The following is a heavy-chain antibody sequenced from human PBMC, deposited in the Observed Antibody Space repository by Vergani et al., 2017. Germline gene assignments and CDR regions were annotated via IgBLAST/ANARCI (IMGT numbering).Heavy chain of an antibody. D-gene: IGHD1-1*01. CDR1: GGSTGGSNYY. CDR2: IYHTGTT. CDR3: ARLQLERRGWDGPFDF. J-gene: IGHJ3*01. Sequence: QLVLEEPGPGLVKPSETLSLTCTVPGGSTGGSNYYWGWIRQPPGKGLEWIGNIYHTGTTYISPSLKSRVTISVDPSNNKFSLKLTSVTASDTAVYHCARLQLERRGWDGPFDFWGQGTTVTVSS. V-gene: IGHV4-39*01.